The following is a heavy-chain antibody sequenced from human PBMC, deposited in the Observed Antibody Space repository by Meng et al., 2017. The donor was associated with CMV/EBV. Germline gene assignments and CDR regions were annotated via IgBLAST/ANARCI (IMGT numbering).Heavy chain of an antibody. CDR1: GCSFSSCY. CDR3: ARGGNWFDP. J-gene: IGHJ5*02. V-gene: IGHV4-34*01. Sequence: QVQLQQWRGVRLQPSTPVSPPCAACGCSFSSCYWGGSRQPPGKGLEGIGEINHSGSTTYNPPLQRRVTISADTSKNKYSLQLSSVTAAATAAYYCARGGNWFDPWGQGTLVTVSS. CDR2: INHSGST.